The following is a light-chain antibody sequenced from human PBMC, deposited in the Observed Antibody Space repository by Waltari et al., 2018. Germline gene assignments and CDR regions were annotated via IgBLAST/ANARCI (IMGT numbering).Light chain of an antibody. CDR1: QSVRSNL. Sequence: EIVLTQSPGTLSLSPGERATLSCRAGQSVRSNLIAWYQQQPGPAPTLLIYGASSTATGIPDRFGGSGSGTDFTLTISRLEPEDYAVYYCQQYGSSPLTFGGGTKVEIK. J-gene: IGKJ4*01. CDR2: GAS. CDR3: QQYGSSPLT. V-gene: IGKV3-20*01.